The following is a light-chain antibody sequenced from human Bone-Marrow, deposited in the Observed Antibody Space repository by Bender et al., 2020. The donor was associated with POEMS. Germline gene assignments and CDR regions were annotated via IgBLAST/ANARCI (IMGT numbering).Light chain of an antibody. CDR3: SSYAGSDNWV. CDR2: EVY. Sequence: QSALTQPPSASGSPGQSVTISCTGTSSDVGRYKYVSWYQQHPGKAPKLIIFEVYTRPSGVPARFSGSKSGNTASLTVSGLQAEDEADYYCSSYAGSDNWVFGGGTKLTVL. CDR1: SSDVGRYKY. V-gene: IGLV2-8*01. J-gene: IGLJ3*02.